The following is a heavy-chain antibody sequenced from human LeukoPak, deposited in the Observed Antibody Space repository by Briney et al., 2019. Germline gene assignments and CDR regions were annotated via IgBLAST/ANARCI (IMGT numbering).Heavy chain of an antibody. CDR3: AREGWELLRAFDY. Sequence: GASVKVSCKASGYTFTGYYMHWVRQAPGQGLEWMGWINPNSGGTNYAQKFQGRVTMTRDTSISTAYMELSRLRFDDTAVYYCAREGWELLRAFDYWGQGTLVTVSS. CDR2: INPNSGGT. V-gene: IGHV1-2*02. CDR1: GYTFTGYY. J-gene: IGHJ4*02. D-gene: IGHD1-26*01.